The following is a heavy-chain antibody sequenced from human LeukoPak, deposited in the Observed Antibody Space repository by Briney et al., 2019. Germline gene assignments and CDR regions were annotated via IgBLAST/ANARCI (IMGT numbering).Heavy chain of an antibody. V-gene: IGHV4-38-2*02. CDR2: IYHSGST. Sequence: PSETLSLTCAVYGGSFSGYYWGWIQQPPGKGLEWIGSIYHSGSTYYNPSLKSRVTISVDTSKNQFSLKLSSVTAADTAVYYCARDVYSYGYFDYWGQGTLVTVSS. CDR3: ARDVYSYGYFDY. J-gene: IGHJ4*02. CDR1: GGSFSGYY. D-gene: IGHD5-18*01.